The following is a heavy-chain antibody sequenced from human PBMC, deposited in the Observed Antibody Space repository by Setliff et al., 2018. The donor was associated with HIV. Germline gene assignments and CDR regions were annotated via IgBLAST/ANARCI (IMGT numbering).Heavy chain of an antibody. Sequence: GASVKVSCKASGYTFTDYYIHWVRQAPGQGLEWMGRINPNNGGTNYAQKFQGRVTMTRDTSICTAYMELSRLRSDDTAVYYCARDGYYDSSGYSAFDIWGQGTMVTVSS. D-gene: IGHD3-22*01. CDR1: GYTFTDYY. CDR3: ARDGYYDSSGYSAFDI. V-gene: IGHV1-2*06. J-gene: IGHJ3*02. CDR2: INPNNGGT.